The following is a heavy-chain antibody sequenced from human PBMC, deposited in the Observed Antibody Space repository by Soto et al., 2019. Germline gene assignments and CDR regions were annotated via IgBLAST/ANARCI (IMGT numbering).Heavy chain of an antibody. J-gene: IGHJ6*02. D-gene: IGHD6-6*01. V-gene: IGHV1-46*01. CDR3: ARDIGSSPHLDYYGMDV. Sequence: ASVKVSCKASGYTFTSYGISWVRQAPGQGLEWMGIINPSGGSTSYAQKFQGRVTMTRDTSTSTVYMELSSLRSEDTAVYYCARDIGSSPHLDYYGMDVWGQGTTVTVSS. CDR2: INPSGGST. CDR1: GYTFTSYG.